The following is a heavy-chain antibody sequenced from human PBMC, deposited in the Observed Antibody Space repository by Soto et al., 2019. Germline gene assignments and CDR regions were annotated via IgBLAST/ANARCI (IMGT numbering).Heavy chain of an antibody. D-gene: IGHD3-10*01. CDR2: ISAYNGNT. Sequence: ASVKGSCKASGYSFTSYGISWGRQTTRQGLEWMGWISAYNGNTNYAQKLQGRVTMTTDTSTSTAYMELRSLRSDDTAVYYCARGHGSGSYNNWFDPWGQGTLVTVSS. CDR1: GYSFTSYG. J-gene: IGHJ5*02. CDR3: ARGHGSGSYNNWFDP. V-gene: IGHV1-18*01.